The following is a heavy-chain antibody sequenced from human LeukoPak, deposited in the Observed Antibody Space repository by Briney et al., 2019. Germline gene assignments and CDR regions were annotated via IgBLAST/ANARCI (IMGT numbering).Heavy chain of an antibody. V-gene: IGHV3-15*01. J-gene: IGHJ6*02. D-gene: IGHD5-12*01. Sequence: GGSLRLSCAASGFTFSNAWMSWVRQAPGKGLEWVGRIKSKTDGGTTDYAAPVKGRFTISRDDSKNTLYLQMNSLKTEDTAVYYCTTGRVATIPYYYGMDVWGQGTTVTVSS. CDR2: IKSKTDGGTT. CDR3: TTGRVATIPYYYGMDV. CDR1: GFTFSNAW.